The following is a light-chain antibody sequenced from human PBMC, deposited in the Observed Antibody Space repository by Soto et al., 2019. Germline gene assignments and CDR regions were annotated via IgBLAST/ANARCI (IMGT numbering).Light chain of an antibody. CDR2: GAS. Sequence: EIVLTQSPGTLSLSPGEGATLSCRSSQYIATSYLAWYQQRRGQAPRLLIYGASSRATGIPDRFSGSGSGTDFTLTISRLEPEDFALYYCQQYGGSPYTVGQGTTVEI. V-gene: IGKV3-20*01. CDR1: QYIATSY. J-gene: IGKJ2*01. CDR3: QQYGGSPYT.